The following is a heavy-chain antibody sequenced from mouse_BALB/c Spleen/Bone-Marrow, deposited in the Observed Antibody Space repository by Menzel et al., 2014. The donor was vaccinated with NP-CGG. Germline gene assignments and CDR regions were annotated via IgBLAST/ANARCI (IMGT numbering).Heavy chain of an antibody. V-gene: IGHV1-84*02. CDR1: GYTFTDYY. CDR3: ARENYGSSYYFDY. J-gene: IGHJ2*01. Sequence: QVQLQQSGPELVKPGASVKISCKASGYTFTDYYINWVKQKPGQGLEWIGWIYPESGNTKYNGKFKGKATLTVDTSSSTAYMQLSSLTSEDTAVYFCARENYGSSYYFDYWGQGTTLTVSS. CDR2: IYPESGNT. D-gene: IGHD1-1*01.